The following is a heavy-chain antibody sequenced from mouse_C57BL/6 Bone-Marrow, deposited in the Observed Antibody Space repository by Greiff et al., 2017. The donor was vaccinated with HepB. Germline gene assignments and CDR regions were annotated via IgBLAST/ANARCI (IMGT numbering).Heavy chain of an antibody. CDR3: ARSGFPDY. V-gene: IGHV1-69*01. CDR2: IDPSDSYT. Sequence: QVQLKQPGAELVMPGASVKLSCTASGYTFTSYWIHWVKQRPGQGLEWIGEIDPSDSYTNYNQKFKGKSTLTVDKSSSTAYMQLSSLTSEDSAVYYCARSGFPDYWGQGTTLTVSS. J-gene: IGHJ2*01. CDR1: GYTFTSYW.